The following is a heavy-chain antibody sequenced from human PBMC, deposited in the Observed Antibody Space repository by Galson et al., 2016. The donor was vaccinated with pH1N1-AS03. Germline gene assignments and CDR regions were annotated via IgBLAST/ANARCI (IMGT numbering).Heavy chain of an antibody. CDR1: GFSFSSFG. CDR2: IWYDGSNK. Sequence: SLRLSCAAPGFSFSSFGMHWVRQAPGKGLEWVAVIWYDGSNKYYADSVKGRFTNSRDNTKNTLYLQMNSLRVEDTAVYFCARGRGYGQYYFDYWGQGTLVTVSS. V-gene: IGHV3-33*01. D-gene: IGHD3-10*01. CDR3: ARGRGYGQYYFDY. J-gene: IGHJ4*02.